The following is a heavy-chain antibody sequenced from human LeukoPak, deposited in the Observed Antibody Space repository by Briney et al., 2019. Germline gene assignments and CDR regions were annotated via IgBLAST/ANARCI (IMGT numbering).Heavy chain of an antibody. CDR3: AKDINYGGNSNYFDY. Sequence: PGGSLRLSCSASGVTLGTHAMSWVRQAPGKGLEWVSAISFSGDVTFYADSVKGRFTISRDNSKNTLFLRMNSLRDEDTALYYCAKDINYGGNSNYFDYWGQGTLVTVSS. J-gene: IGHJ4*02. D-gene: IGHD4-23*01. CDR2: ISFSGDVT. CDR1: GVTLGTHA. V-gene: IGHV3-23*01.